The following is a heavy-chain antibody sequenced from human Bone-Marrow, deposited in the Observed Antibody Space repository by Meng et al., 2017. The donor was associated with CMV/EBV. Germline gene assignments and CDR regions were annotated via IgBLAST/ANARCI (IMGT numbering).Heavy chain of an antibody. J-gene: IGHJ4*02. CDR1: GFIFSDYG. CDR2: IRFDGSQK. Sequence: GESLKISCAASGFIFSDYGMHWVRWVRQAPGKGLEWVAFIRFDGSQKYYGDSVKGRFTISRDNSKNTRYLQMDSLRVDDTAVYYCAKGRTVESDHGGDCDFWGQGTLVSVAS. CDR3: AKGRTVESDHGGDCDF. D-gene: IGHD1-14*01. V-gene: IGHV3-30*02.